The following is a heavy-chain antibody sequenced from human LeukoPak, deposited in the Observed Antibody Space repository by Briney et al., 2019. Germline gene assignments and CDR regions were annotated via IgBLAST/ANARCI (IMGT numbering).Heavy chain of an antibody. CDR1: GFTVSSNY. D-gene: IGHD2-2*01. Sequence: GGSLRLSCAASGFTVSSNYMSWVRQAPGKGLEWVSVIYSGGSTYYADSVKGRFTISRDNSKNTLYLQMNSLRAEDTAVYYCARGPAARVYGMDVWGQGTTVTVSS. CDR3: ARGPAARVYGMDV. V-gene: IGHV3-66*01. J-gene: IGHJ6*02. CDR2: IYSGGST.